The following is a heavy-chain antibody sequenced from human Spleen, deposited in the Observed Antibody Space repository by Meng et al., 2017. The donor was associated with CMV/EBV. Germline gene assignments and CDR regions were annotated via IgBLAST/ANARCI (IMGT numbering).Heavy chain of an antibody. J-gene: IGHJ3*02. V-gene: IGHV4-4*02. CDR3: ARDWEMATNAFDI. CDR2: IYHSGST. D-gene: IGHD5-24*01. Sequence: SETLSLTCAVSGGSISSSNWWSWVRQPPGKGLEWIGEIYHSGSTNYNPSLKSRVTISVDKSKNQFSLKLSSVTAADTAVDYCARDWEMATNAFDIWGQGTKVTVSS. CDR1: GGSISSSNW.